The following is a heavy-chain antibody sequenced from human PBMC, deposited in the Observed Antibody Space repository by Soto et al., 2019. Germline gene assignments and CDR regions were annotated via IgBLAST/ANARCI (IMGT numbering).Heavy chain of an antibody. CDR2: IYHTGTT. D-gene: IGHD6-13*01. V-gene: IGHV4-30-2*01. CDR3: ARVIATTVNWFDP. J-gene: IGHJ5*02. CDR1: GGSINSGDYS. Sequence: PSETLSLTCTVSGGSINSGDYSWTWIRQPPGKGLEWIGYIYHTGTTYYNMSLKSRVTISVDRSKNQFSLKLSSVTAADTAVYYCARVIATTVNWFDPWGQGTLVTVSS.